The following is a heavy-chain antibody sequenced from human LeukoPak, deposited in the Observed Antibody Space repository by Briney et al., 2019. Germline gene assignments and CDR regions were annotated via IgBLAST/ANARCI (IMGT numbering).Heavy chain of an antibody. J-gene: IGHJ4*02. CDR3: AKGPASMIVVVITLDY. CDR2: ISGSGGST. V-gene: IGHV3-23*01. Sequence: PGGSLRLSCAASGFTLSSYWMSWVRHAPGKGLEWVSAISGSGGSTYYADSVKGRFTISRDNSKNTLYLQMNSLRAEDTAVYYCAKGPASMIVVVITLDYWGQGTLVTVSS. D-gene: IGHD3-22*01. CDR1: GFTLSSYW.